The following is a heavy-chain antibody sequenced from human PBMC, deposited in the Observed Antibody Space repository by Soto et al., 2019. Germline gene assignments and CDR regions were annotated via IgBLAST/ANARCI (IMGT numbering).Heavy chain of an antibody. V-gene: IGHV3-33*01. CDR2: IWYDGNDK. Sequence: PGGSLRLSCEAAGFTFRNHGMHWVRQAPGKGLEWVAVIWYDGNDKYYADSVKGRFTISRDNSKNTLFLQMNSLRVEDTAMYFCARDIASRRFDYLGQGTLVTVSS. D-gene: IGHD6-6*01. J-gene: IGHJ4*02. CDR3: ARDIASRRFDY. CDR1: GFTFRNHG.